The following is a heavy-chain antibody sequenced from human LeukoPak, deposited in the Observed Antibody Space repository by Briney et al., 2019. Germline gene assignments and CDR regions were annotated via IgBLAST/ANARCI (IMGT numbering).Heavy chain of an antibody. CDR2: IYCDDDK. CDR1: GFSLTTRPLV. Sequence: SGPTLVNPTQTLTLTFYFSGFSLTTRPLVLGWIRQPPGKALEWLAVIYCDDDKRYNPSLKTRLTVTTATSKNQVVLIITNMDPVDTATYYCAHRRSGYDWNHGDFDYWGQGTLVTVSS. J-gene: IGHJ4*02. CDR3: AHRRSGYDWNHGDFDY. D-gene: IGHD1-20*01. V-gene: IGHV2-5*02.